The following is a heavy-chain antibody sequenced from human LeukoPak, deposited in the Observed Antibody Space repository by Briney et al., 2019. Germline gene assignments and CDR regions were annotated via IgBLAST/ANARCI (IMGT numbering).Heavy chain of an antibody. D-gene: IGHD6-19*01. CDR1: GYTFTSYY. V-gene: IGHV1-46*01. CDR2: INPSGGST. Sequence: ASVKVSCKASGYTFTSYYMHWVRQAPGQGLEWMGIINPSGGSTSYAQKLQGRVTMTRDTSTSTVYMELSSLRSEDTAVYYCAVADLAVAVYFDYWGQGTLVTVSS. J-gene: IGHJ4*02. CDR3: AVADLAVAVYFDY.